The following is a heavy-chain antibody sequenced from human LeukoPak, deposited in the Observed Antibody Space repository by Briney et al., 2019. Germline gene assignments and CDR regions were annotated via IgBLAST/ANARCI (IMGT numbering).Heavy chain of an antibody. CDR1: GYTFTSYY. Sequence: GASVKASCKASGYTFTSYYMHWVRQAPGEGLEWMGIINPSGGSTSYAQKFQGRVTLTRDTSTSTVYMELSSLRSEDTAVYYCARVDTAMGNDYWGQGTLVTVSS. V-gene: IGHV1-46*01. D-gene: IGHD5-18*01. CDR3: ARVDTAMGNDY. CDR2: INPSGGST. J-gene: IGHJ4*02.